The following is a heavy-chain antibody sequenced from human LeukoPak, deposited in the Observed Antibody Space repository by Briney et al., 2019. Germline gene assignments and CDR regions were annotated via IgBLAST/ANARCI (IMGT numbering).Heavy chain of an antibody. Sequence: PGRSLRLSCAASGFTFSSYAMHWVRQAPGKGLEWVAVISYGGSNKYYADSVKGRFTISRDNSKNTLYLQMNSLRPEDTAVYYCARGSGWYRDNWFDPWGQGTLVTVSS. V-gene: IGHV3-30*04. CDR2: ISYGGSNK. CDR3: ARGSGWYRDNWFDP. CDR1: GFTFSSYA. J-gene: IGHJ5*02. D-gene: IGHD6-19*01.